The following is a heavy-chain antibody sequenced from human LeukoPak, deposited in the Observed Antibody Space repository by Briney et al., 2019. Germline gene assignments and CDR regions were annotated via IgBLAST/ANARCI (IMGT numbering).Heavy chain of an antibody. CDR1: GYTFTSYG. D-gene: IGHD3-16*02. CDR2: ISAYNGNT. V-gene: IGHV1-18*01. CDR3: ARDAGSFLFDP. J-gene: IGHJ5*02. Sequence: ASVKVSCKASGYTFTSYGISWVRQAPGQGLEWMGWISAYNGNTNYAQKFQGRVTMTRDTSISTAYMELSRLRSDDTAVYYCARDAGSFLFDPWGQGTLVTVSS.